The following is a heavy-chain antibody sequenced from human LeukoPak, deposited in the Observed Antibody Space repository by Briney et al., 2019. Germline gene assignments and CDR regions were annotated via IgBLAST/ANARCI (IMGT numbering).Heavy chain of an antibody. D-gene: IGHD3-10*01. J-gene: IGHJ6*02. CDR1: GGSISSYY. V-gene: IGHV4-59*01. CDR2: IYYSGST. CDR3: ARDQRMVRGSSYYYYGMDV. Sequence: SETLSLTCTVSGGSISSYYRSWVRQPPGKGLEWIGYIYYSGSTNYNPSLKSRFTISVATSKNQFSLKLSSVTAADTAVYYCARDQRMVRGSSYYYYGMDVWGQGTTVTVSS.